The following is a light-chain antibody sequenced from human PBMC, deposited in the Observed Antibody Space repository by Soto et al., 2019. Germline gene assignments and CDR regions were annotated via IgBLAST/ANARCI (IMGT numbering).Light chain of an antibody. J-gene: IGKJ3*01. CDR1: QTIDRY. Sequence: IQMTQSPSSLSASVGDTVTITCRASQTIDRYLNWFQQKSGQAPKLLMNAASTLRSGVPSRFSASGSGTDFTLTISSLQTEDYATYYCQQSYKPPFNFGPGTKVDI. V-gene: IGKV1-39*01. CDR3: QQSYKPPFN. CDR2: AAS.